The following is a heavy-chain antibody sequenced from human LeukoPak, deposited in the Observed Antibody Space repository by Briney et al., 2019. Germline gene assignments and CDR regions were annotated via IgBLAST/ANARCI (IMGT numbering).Heavy chain of an antibody. CDR2: IKQDGSQK. CDR1: GFTFSSFW. J-gene: IGHJ4*02. CDR3: ARKGLGDY. Sequence: GGSLRLSCAASGFTFSSFWMSWVRQAPGKGLEWVANIKQDGSQKYYVESVKGRFTISRDNAKNSLYLQMNSLRDEDTAVYYCARKGLGDYWGQGTLVTVSS. V-gene: IGHV3-7*01.